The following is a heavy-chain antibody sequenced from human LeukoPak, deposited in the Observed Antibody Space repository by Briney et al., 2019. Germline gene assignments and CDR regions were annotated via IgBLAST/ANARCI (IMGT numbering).Heavy chain of an antibody. J-gene: IGHJ6*02. CDR3: ARDGPPAMVHYYYYGMDV. Sequence: ASVKVSCKASGYTLTSYAMHWVRQAPGQRLEWMGWINAGNGNTKYSQKFQGRVTITRDTSASTAYMELSSLRSEDTAVYYCARDGPPAMVHYYYYGMDVWGQGTTVTVSS. V-gene: IGHV1-3*01. CDR2: INAGNGNT. D-gene: IGHD5-18*01. CDR1: GYTLTSYA.